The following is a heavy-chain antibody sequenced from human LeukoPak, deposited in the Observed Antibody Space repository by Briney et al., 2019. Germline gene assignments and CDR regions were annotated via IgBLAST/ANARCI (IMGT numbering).Heavy chain of an antibody. J-gene: IGHJ6*02. V-gene: IGHV4-59*08. Sequence: PSETPSLTCTVSGGSISSYYWSWIRQPPGKGLEWIGYIYYSGSTNYNPSLKSRVTISADTSKNQFSLKLSSVTAADTAVYYCAVAAGTYYYYGMDVWGQGTTVTVSS. D-gene: IGHD6-13*01. CDR3: AVAAGTYYYYGMDV. CDR1: GGSISSYY. CDR2: IYYSGST.